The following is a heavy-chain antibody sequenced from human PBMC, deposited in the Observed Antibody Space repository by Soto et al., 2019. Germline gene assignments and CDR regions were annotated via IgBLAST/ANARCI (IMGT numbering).Heavy chain of an antibody. Sequence: GASVKVSCKASGGTFSSYAISWVRQAPGQGLEWMGGIIPIFGTANYAQKFQGRVTITADESTSTAYMELSSLRSEDTAVYYCARIPSSGYYSNRFAPWGQGTLVTVSS. J-gene: IGHJ5*02. V-gene: IGHV1-69*13. CDR1: GGTFSSYA. CDR2: IIPIFGTA. CDR3: ARIPSSGYYSNRFAP. D-gene: IGHD3-22*01.